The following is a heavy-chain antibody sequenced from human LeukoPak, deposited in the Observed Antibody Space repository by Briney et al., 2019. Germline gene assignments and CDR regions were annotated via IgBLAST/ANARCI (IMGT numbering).Heavy chain of an antibody. Sequence: GGSLRLSCAASGFISSSFTMNWIRQAPGKGLEWVSSISSSSRYIHYADSVKGRFTISRDNAKNSLYLQMNSLRAEDTAVYYCAELGITMIGGVWGKGTTVTISS. CDR3: AELGITMIGGV. CDR1: GFISSSFT. CDR2: ISSSSRYI. J-gene: IGHJ6*04. D-gene: IGHD3-10*02. V-gene: IGHV3-21*01.